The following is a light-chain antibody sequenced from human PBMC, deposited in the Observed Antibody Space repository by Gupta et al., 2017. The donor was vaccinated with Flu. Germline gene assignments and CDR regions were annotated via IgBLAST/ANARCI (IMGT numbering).Light chain of an antibody. CDR1: NIGSKN. CDR3: QVSESTSDYYV. CDR2: DDR. J-gene: IGLJ1*01. Sequence: SRALTQSPSVSVAPGQPARITCGGDNIGSKNVYWYQQRPGQAPVLVVYDDRDRHSGIPERFSGSKSGTTATLTISRVEAGDEGDYYCQVSESTSDYYVLGSGTKFTVL. V-gene: IGLV3-21*02.